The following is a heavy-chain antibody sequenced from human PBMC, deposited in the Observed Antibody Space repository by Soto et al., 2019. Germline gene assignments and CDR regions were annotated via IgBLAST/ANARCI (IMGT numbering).Heavy chain of an antibody. J-gene: IGHJ4*02. CDR1: GFSFSISP. D-gene: IGHD6-13*01. CDR2: ISYDGTNK. Sequence: GGSLRLSCAASGFSFSISPMHWVRQAPGKGPEWVALISYDGTNKFYADSVTGRFTISRDNSKSTLYLQVDSLTPEDAAVYYCARDPKTSGGQHWAFNYFDSWGQGTLVTVSS. V-gene: IGHV3-30-3*01. CDR3: ARDPKTSGGQHWAFNYFDS.